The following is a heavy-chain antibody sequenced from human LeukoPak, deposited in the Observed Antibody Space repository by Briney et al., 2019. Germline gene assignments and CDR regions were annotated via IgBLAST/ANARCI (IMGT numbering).Heavy chain of an antibody. D-gene: IGHD5-24*01. CDR3: AKRRGQNWFDP. V-gene: IGHV4-34*01. CDR1: GGSFSGYY. Sequence: SETLSLTCAVYGGSFSGYYWSWIRQPPGKGLEWIGEINHSGSTNYNPSLKSRVTISVDTSKNQFSLKLSSVTAADTAVYYCAKRRGQNWFDPWGQGTLVTASS. J-gene: IGHJ5*02. CDR2: INHSGST.